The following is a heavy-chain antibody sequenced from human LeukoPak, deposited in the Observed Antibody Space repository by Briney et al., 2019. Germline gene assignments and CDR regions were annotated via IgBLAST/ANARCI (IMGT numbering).Heavy chain of an antibody. J-gene: IGHJ4*02. CDR1: GYTFTGYY. CDR3: ARVGPNYGSGSYLVY. D-gene: IGHD3-10*01. Sequence: ASVKVSCKASGYTFTGYYMHWVRQAPGQGLEWIGWINPNSGGTNYAQKFQGRVTMTRDTSISTAYMELSRLRSDDTAVYYCARVGPNYGSGSYLVYWGQGTLVTVSS. V-gene: IGHV1-2*02. CDR2: INPNSGGT.